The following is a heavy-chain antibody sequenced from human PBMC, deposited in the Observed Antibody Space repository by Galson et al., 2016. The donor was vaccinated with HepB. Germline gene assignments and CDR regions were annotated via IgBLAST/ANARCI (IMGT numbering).Heavy chain of an antibody. Sequence: SVKVSCKASGYTFTSYGISWVRLAPGQGLEWMGWISGYNDNPNYAQKFQGRVTVTTDTSTSTAYMELRSLRSDDKAVYYCAGGGGATPNDYWGQGTLVTVSS. CDR2: ISGYNDNP. CDR1: GYTFTSYG. V-gene: IGHV1-18*01. D-gene: IGHD1-26*01. J-gene: IGHJ4*02. CDR3: AGGGGATPNDY.